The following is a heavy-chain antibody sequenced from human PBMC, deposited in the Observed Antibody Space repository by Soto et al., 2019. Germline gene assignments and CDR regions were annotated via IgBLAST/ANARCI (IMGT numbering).Heavy chain of an antibody. CDR2: IAGGGHTI. V-gene: IGHV3-48*02. D-gene: IGHD6-19*01. J-gene: IGHJ4*02. CDR1: GFPFHSYS. CDR3: ARDPISGSFDY. Sequence: GGSLRLSFSASGFPFHSYSMMWVGQAPGRGLEWVSYIAGGGHTIYYADSVKGRFTISRDDAKSSLYLQMNSLRDDDTAIYFCARDPISGSFDYWGQGTLVTVSS.